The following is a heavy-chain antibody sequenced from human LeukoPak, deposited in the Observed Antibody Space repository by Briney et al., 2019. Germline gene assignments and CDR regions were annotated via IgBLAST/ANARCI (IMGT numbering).Heavy chain of an antibody. Sequence: GGSLRLSCAASGFTFSTYNMNWVRQAPGKGLEWVANIKQDGSEKYYVDSVKGRFTISRDNAKNSLYLQMNSLRAEDTAVYYCVVNVVPAAHWGQGTLVTVSS. V-gene: IGHV3-7*01. CDR1: GFTFSTYN. CDR2: IKQDGSEK. D-gene: IGHD2-2*01. J-gene: IGHJ4*02. CDR3: VVNVVPAAH.